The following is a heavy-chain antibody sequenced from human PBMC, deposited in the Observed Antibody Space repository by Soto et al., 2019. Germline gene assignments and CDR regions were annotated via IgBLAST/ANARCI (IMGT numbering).Heavy chain of an antibody. J-gene: IGHJ3*02. CDR2: IWYDGSNK. CDR3: ASHYYDSSDKDLPDAFDI. D-gene: IGHD3-22*01. CDR1: GFTFSSYG. V-gene: IGHV3-33*01. Sequence: PGGSLRLSCAASGFTFSSYGMHWVRQAPGKGLEWVAVIWYDGSNKYYADSVKGRFTISRDNSKNTLYLQINSLRAEDTAVYYCASHYYDSSDKDLPDAFDIWGQGTMVTVSS.